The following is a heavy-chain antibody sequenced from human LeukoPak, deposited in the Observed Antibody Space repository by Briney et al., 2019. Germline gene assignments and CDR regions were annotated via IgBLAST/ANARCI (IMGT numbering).Heavy chain of an antibody. D-gene: IGHD4-17*01. CDR2: INPNSGGT. CDR1: GYTFTGYY. CDR3: ARGLTTVTPDEDYMGV. V-gene: IGHV1-2*02. J-gene: IGHJ6*03. Sequence: ASVKVSCKASGYTFTGYYMHWVRQAPGQGLEWMGWINPNSGGTNYAQKFQGRVTMTRDTSISTAYMELSRLRSDDTAVYYCARGLTTVTPDEDYMGVWGKGTTVTVSS.